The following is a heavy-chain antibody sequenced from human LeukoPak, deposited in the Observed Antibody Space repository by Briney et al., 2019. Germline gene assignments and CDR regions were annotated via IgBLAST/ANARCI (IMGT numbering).Heavy chain of an antibody. D-gene: IGHD4-17*01. Sequence: GGSLRLSCAASGFTVSSNYMSWVRQAPGKGLEWVSAISGSGGSTYYADSVEGRFTISRDNSKNTLYLQMNSLRAENTAVYYCANGKTVTTYNYYYYYGMDVWGQGTTVTVSS. V-gene: IGHV3-23*01. CDR2: ISGSGGST. CDR1: GFTVSSNY. J-gene: IGHJ6*02. CDR3: ANGKTVTTYNYYYYYGMDV.